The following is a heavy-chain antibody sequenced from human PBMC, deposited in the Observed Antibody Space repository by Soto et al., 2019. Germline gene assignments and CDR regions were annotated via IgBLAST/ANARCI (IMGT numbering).Heavy chain of an antibody. CDR1: NASISSRKW. Sequence: QVQLQESGPGLVKPSGTLSLTCTVSNASISSRKWWTWVRQTPGKGLEWIGEIYHSGSINHNPSLKSRVTMSLDQSKNQFSLKMTSVTAADTAVYYCASKFGELLADAFDIWGQGTVVTVSS. CDR2: IYHSGSI. V-gene: IGHV4-4*02. CDR3: ASKFGELLADAFDI. D-gene: IGHD3-10*01. J-gene: IGHJ3*02.